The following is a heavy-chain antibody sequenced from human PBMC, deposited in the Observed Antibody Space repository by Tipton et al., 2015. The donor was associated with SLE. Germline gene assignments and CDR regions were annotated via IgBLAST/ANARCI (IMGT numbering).Heavy chain of an antibody. Sequence: TLSLTCTVSGGSISSSSYYWGWIRQPPGEGLEWIGSIYYSGSTYYNPSLKSRVTISVDTSKNQFSLKLSSVTAADTAVYYCAREGSWSVAVAATGAFDIWGQGTMVTVSS. CDR2: IYYSGST. CDR3: AREGSWSVAVAATGAFDI. V-gene: IGHV4-39*07. D-gene: IGHD6-19*01. CDR1: GGSISSSSYY. J-gene: IGHJ3*02.